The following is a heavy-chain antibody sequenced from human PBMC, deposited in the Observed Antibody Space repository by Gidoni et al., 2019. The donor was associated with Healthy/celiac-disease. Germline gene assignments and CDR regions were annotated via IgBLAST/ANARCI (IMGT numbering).Heavy chain of an antibody. Sequence: EVQLVESGGGLVQPGGSLRLSCAASGFTFSSYALSWVRQAPGKGLEWVSAISGSGGSTYYADSVKGRFTISRDNSKNTLYLQMNSLRAEDTAVYYCAKGRATRSMIVVVPSWYFDLWGRGTLVTVSS. CDR1: GFTFSSYA. CDR3: AKGRATRSMIVVVPSWYFDL. J-gene: IGHJ2*01. V-gene: IGHV3-23*04. D-gene: IGHD3-22*01. CDR2: ISGSGGST.